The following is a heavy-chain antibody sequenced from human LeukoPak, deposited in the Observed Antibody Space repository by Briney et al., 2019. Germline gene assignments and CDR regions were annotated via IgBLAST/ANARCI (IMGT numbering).Heavy chain of an antibody. J-gene: IGHJ4*02. CDR3: ARQSRWLQFFDY. D-gene: IGHD5-24*01. CDR2: IYSSGST. V-gene: IGHV4-39*01. CDR1: GFTVSGNY. Sequence: GSLRLSCAASGFTVSGNYMSWVRQAPGKGLEWIGSIYSSGSTYYNPSLKSRVTISVDTSKNQFSLKVSSVTAADTAVYYCARQSRWLQFFDYWGQGTLVTVSS.